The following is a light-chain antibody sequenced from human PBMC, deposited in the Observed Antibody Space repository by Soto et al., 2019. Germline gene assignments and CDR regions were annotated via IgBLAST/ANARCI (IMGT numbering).Light chain of an antibody. J-gene: IGKJ1*01. V-gene: IGKV1-5*03. Sequence: DIHMTQSPSTLSASVGDRVTITCRASQSITMWLAWYQQKPGKAPNLLIYKTSSLESGVPSRFSGSGSGTEFTLTISSLQPDDFATYYCQHCTDYSWTFGQGTKVEVK. CDR1: QSITMW. CDR3: QHCTDYSWT. CDR2: KTS.